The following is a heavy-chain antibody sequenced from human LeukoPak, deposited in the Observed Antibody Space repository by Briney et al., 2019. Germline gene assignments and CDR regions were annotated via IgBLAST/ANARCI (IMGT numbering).Heavy chain of an antibody. CDR2: ISYDGSNK. CDR3: ARARDSGSYFDY. J-gene: IGHJ4*02. D-gene: IGHD1-26*01. Sequence: PGRSLRLSCAASGFTFSSYAMHWVRQAPGKGLEWVAVISYDGSNKYYADSVKGRFTISRDNSKNTLYLRMNSLRAEDTAVYYCARARDSGSYFDYWGQGTLVTVSS. CDR1: GFTFSSYA. V-gene: IGHV3-30-3*01.